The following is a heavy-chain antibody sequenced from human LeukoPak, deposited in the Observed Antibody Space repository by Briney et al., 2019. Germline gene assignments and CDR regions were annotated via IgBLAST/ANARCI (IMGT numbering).Heavy chain of an antibody. J-gene: IGHJ4*02. Sequence: ASVKVSCKASGYTFTGYYMRRVRQAPGQGLEWMGWINPNSGGTNYAQKFQGRVTMTRDTSISTAYMELSRLRSDDTAVYYCARPIGAVRGVMSYWGQGTLVTVSS. CDR1: GYTFTGYY. CDR2: INPNSGGT. D-gene: IGHD3-10*01. CDR3: ARPIGAVRGVMSY. V-gene: IGHV1-2*02.